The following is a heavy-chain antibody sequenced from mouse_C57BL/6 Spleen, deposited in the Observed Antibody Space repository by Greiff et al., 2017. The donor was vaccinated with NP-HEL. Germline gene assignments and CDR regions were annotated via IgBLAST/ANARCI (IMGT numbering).Heavy chain of an antibody. V-gene: IGHV5-4*01. D-gene: IGHD3-3*01. CDR1: GFTFSSYA. CDR3: ARDRGDRDYFDY. Sequence: DVKLVESGEGLVKPGGSLKLSCAASGFTFSSYAMSWVRQTPEKRLEWVATISDGGSYTYYPDNVKGRFTISRDNAKNNLYLQMSHLKSEDTAMYYCARDRGDRDYFDYWGQGTTLTVSS. CDR2: ISDGGSYT. J-gene: IGHJ2*01.